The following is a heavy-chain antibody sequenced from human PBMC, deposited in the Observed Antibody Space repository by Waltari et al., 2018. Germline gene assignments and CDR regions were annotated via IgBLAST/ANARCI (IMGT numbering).Heavy chain of an antibody. D-gene: IGHD2-21*01. CDR2: MNPNSGNT. CDR3: ARRRAGIVTPYNWLDP. CDR1: GYPFDTHD. V-gene: IGHV1-8*01. J-gene: IGHJ5*02. Sequence: VQLVQSGAEVKKPGASVRISCKTAGYPFDTHDNNWWRKAAGQGPEWMGWMNPNSGNTGYAWKFQGRVTMTRDTSIRTAYLELRKLRFDDTAVYYCARRRAGIVTPYNWLDPWGQGTLVTVSS.